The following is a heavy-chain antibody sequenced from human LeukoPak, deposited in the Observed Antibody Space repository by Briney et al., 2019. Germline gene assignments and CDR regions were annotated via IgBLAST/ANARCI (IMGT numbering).Heavy chain of an antibody. CDR1: GFNFIVYF. CDR3: AKPRGFSGYDRDGAFDV. V-gene: IGHV1-2*02. Sequence: ASVKVSFKTSGFNFIVYFIHWVRQAPGQGLEWMGWINPNSGGTNSVQKFQGRVTMTRDTSITTVYMEVSSLTSDDTAVYYCAKPRGFSGYDRDGAFDVWGQGTMVTVSS. D-gene: IGHD5-12*01. J-gene: IGHJ3*01. CDR2: INPNSGGT.